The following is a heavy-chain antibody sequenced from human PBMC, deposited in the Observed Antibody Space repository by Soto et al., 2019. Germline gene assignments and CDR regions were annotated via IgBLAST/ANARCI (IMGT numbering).Heavy chain of an antibody. Sequence: GGSLRLSCAASGFTFSSYEMNWVRQAPGKGLEWVSYISSSGSTIYYADSVKGRFTISRDNAKNSLYLQMNSLRAEDTAVYYCARDRWYYDFWSGSQPDYYYYYGMDVWGQGTTVTVSS. CDR3: ARDRWYYDFWSGSQPDYYYYYGMDV. V-gene: IGHV3-48*03. CDR2: ISSSGSTI. CDR1: GFTFSSYE. J-gene: IGHJ6*02. D-gene: IGHD3-3*01.